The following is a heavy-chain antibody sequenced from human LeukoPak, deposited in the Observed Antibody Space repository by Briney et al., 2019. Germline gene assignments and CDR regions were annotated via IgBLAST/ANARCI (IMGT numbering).Heavy chain of an antibody. Sequence: PGGSLRLSCAASGFTFSSYEMNWVRQAPGKGLEWVSYISSSGSTIYYADSVKGRFTISRDNAKNSLYLQMNSLRAEDTAVYYCAGRGVTMVRELSDAFDIWGQGTMVTVSS. CDR2: ISSSGSTI. CDR3: AGRGVTMVRELSDAFDI. D-gene: IGHD3-10*01. J-gene: IGHJ3*02. CDR1: GFTFSSYE. V-gene: IGHV3-48*03.